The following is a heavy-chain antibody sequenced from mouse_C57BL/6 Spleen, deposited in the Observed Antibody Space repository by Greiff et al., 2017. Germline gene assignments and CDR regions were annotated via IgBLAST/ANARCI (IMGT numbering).Heavy chain of an antibody. V-gene: IGHV5-17*01. J-gene: IGHJ4*01. Sequence: EVHLVESGGGLVKPGGSLKLSCAASGFTFSDYGMYWVRQAPEKGLEWVAYISSGSSTIYYADTVKGRFTISRDNAKHTLFLQMTSLRSEDTAMYYCARPTPYAMDYWGQGTSVTVSS. CDR1: GFTFSDYG. CDR3: ARPTPYAMDY. CDR2: ISSGSSTI.